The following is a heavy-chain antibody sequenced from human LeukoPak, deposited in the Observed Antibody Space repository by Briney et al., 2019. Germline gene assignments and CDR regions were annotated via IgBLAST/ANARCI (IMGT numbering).Heavy chain of an antibody. J-gene: IGHJ4*02. V-gene: IGHV4-39*01. D-gene: IGHD3-10*01. CDR1: GGSISSSSYY. Sequence: SETLSLTCTVSGGSISSSSYYWGWIRQPPGKGLEWIGSIYYSGNTYYNPSLKSRVTISVDTSKNQFSLKLSSVTAADTAVYYCARRSRGGFDYWGQGTLVTVSS. CDR2: IYYSGNT. CDR3: ARRSRGGFDY.